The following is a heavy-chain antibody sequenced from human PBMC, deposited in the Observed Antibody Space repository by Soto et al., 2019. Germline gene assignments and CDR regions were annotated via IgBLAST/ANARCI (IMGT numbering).Heavy chain of an antibody. V-gene: IGHV4-39*07. J-gene: IGHJ4*02. Sequence: SETLCLTWPVSGGSSVSGCYYWAWIRQPPGTGLEWIGEINHSGSTSYNPSLKSRVTISVDTSKNQFSLKLTSVTAADTAVYYCARDKITGLFDYWGQGTLVTVSS. CDR2: INHSGST. CDR1: GGSSVSGCYY. CDR3: ARDKITGLFDY. D-gene: IGHD2-8*02.